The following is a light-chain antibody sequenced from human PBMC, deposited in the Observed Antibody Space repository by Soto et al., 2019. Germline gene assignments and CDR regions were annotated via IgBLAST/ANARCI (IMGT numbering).Light chain of an antibody. CDR3: QQYNSYLWT. CDR1: QTFGRW. CDR2: EAS. J-gene: IGKJ1*01. Sequence: DIPITQSPSTLSASVGDRVAITCRASQTFGRWLAWFQQKPGKAPKLLIYEASNLESGVPSRFSGSGSGTEFTLTISSLQPDDFATYYCQQYNSYLWTFGQGTKV. V-gene: IGKV1-5*03.